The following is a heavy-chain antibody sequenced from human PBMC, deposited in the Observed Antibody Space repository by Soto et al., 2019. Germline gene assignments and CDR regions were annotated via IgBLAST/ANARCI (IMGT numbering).Heavy chain of an antibody. CDR1: GFTFSSYA. CDR3: ARPDSGSYYGSILGY. J-gene: IGHJ4*02. Sequence: QVQLVESGGGVVQPGRSLRLSCAASGFTFSSYAMHWVRQAPGKGLEWVAVISYDGSNKYYADSVKGRFTISRDNSKNTLYLQMNSLRAEDTAVYYCARPDSGSYYGSILGYWGQGTLVTVSS. V-gene: IGHV3-30-3*01. CDR2: ISYDGSNK. D-gene: IGHD1-26*01.